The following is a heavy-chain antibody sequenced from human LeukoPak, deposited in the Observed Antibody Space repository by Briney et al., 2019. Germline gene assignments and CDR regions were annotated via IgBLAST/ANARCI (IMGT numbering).Heavy chain of an antibody. V-gene: IGHV3-23*01. D-gene: IGHD6-19*01. CDR2: IRGSGGST. CDR3: AKDRGIAVAGFDY. Sequence: PGGSLRLSCAASGFTFSSYAMSWVRQAPGKGLGWVSSIRGSGGSTYYADSGEGRFSISRDYSKNTLYLQMNSLRAEDTAVYYCAKDRGIAVAGFDYWGHGTLVTVSS. CDR1: GFTFSSYA. J-gene: IGHJ4*01.